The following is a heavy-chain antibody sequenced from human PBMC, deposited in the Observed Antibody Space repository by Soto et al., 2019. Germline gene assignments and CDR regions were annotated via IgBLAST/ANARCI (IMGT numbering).Heavy chain of an antibody. D-gene: IGHD1-1*01. V-gene: IGHV3-33*01. CDR3: ATDLTTYYGMDV. CDR1: GFTFSSYG. CDR2: IWYDGSNK. J-gene: IGHJ6*02. Sequence: PGGSLRLSCAASGFTFSSYGMHWVRQAPGKGLEWVAVIWYDGSNKYYADSVKGRFTISRDNSKNTLYLQMNSLRAEDTAVYYCATDLTTYYGMDVWGQGTTVTVSS.